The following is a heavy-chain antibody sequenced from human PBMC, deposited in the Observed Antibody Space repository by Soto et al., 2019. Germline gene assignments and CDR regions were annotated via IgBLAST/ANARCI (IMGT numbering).Heavy chain of an antibody. J-gene: IGHJ4*02. Sequence: SETLSLTCTVSGGSISSSSSCWGWIRQPPGKGVEWIGTIHHSGTTFYNPSLQSRVTTSIDTPKNQFSLMLTSVTAADTAVYYCARQPMGERQWTFDDWGQGTLVTVSS. CDR2: IHHSGTT. D-gene: IGHD6-19*01. CDR1: GGSISSSSSC. V-gene: IGHV4-39*01. CDR3: ARQPMGERQWTFDD.